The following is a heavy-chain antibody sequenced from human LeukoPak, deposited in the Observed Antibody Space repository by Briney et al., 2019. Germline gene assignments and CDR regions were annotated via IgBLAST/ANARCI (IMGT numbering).Heavy chain of an antibody. J-gene: IGHJ4*02. Sequence: PGRSLRLSCGASGFTFSSYGMHWVRQAPGKGLEWVALISYDGSNKYYADSVKGRFTISRDNSENTLYLQMNSLRAEDTAVYYCARPPEVGATVGYFDYWGQGTLVTVSS. D-gene: IGHD1-26*01. CDR3: ARPPEVGATVGYFDY. CDR1: GFTFSSYG. CDR2: ISYDGSNK. V-gene: IGHV3-30*03.